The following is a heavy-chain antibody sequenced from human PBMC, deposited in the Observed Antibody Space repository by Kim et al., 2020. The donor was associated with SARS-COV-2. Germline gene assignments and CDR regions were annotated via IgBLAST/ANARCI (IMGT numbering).Heavy chain of an antibody. CDR2: ISWNSGSI. J-gene: IGHJ4*02. D-gene: IGHD1-26*01. V-gene: IGHV3-9*01. CDR3: AKSKREVLDY. CDR1: GFTFDDYA. Sequence: GGSLRLSCAASGFTFDDYAMNWVRQAPGKGLEWVSGISWNSGSIGYADSVKGRFTISRDNAKNSLYLQMNSLRAEDTALYYCAKSKREVLDYWGQGTLVTVSS.